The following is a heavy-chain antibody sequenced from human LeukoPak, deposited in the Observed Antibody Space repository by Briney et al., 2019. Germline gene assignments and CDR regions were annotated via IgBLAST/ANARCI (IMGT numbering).Heavy chain of an antibody. D-gene: IGHD4-17*01. V-gene: IGHV3-7*01. CDR3: ARDKVNGAMTGSLLDY. CDR1: GFTFTTYW. Sequence: GGSLRLSCSAPGFTFTTYWMTWVRQGPGKGLEWVAHINQDGSEKNYVDSVKGRFTISRDNAKNSLYLQMDSLTDEDTAVYYCARDKVNGAMTGSLLDYWGQGTLVTVSS. J-gene: IGHJ4*02. CDR2: INQDGSEK.